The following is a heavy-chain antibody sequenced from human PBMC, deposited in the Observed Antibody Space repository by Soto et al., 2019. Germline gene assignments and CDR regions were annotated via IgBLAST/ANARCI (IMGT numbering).Heavy chain of an antibody. V-gene: IGHV4-31*03. J-gene: IGHJ4*02. D-gene: IGHD3-3*01. CDR1: GGSVNNNAFS. CDR2: ISSSGRA. CDR3: ASGKNTYYDFWSGYSPWYFDY. Sequence: SETLSLTCTXSGGSVNNNAFSWTWIRQHPGKGPECIGHISSSGRASYSPSLKRRVAISLDASKSQFSLKLSSVTAADTAVYYCASGKNTYYDFWSGYSPWYFDYWGQGTLVTVSS.